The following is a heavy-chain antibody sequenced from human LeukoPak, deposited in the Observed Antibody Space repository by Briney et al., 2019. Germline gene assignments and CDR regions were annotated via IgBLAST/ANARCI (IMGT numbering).Heavy chain of an antibody. V-gene: IGHV2-5*02. J-gene: IGHJ6*04. Sequence: SGPTLVKPTQTLTPTSTFSGFSITTGGGGGGWIRQPPRMALQCLALIYWDDDKRYSPSLKSRLTITKDTSKNQVVLTMTKMDPVDTATYYCAHHYGYGSYYGMDVWGKGTTVTVSS. CDR3: AHHYGYGSYYGMDV. CDR2: IYWDDDK. D-gene: IGHD5-18*01. CDR1: GFSITTGGGG.